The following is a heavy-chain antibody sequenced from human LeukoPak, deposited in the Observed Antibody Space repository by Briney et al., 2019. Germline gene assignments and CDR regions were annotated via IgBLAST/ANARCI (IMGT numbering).Heavy chain of an antibody. CDR3: ARSGVPHGTDV. D-gene: IGHD7-27*01. CDR2: IKQDGSEK. J-gene: IGHJ6*02. Sequence: GGSLRLSCAASGFTFSSYWMTWVRQAPGKGLEWVANIKQDGSEKYYVDSVRVRFTISRDNAKNSLCLHMNSVRVEDTALYFCARSGVPHGTDVWGQGTTVTVSS. V-gene: IGHV3-7*04. CDR1: GFTFSSYW.